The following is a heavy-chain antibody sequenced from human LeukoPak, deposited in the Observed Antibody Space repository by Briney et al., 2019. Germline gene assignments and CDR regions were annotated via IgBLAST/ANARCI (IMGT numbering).Heavy chain of an antibody. CDR3: ARQLGYCSSTSCYADKVDY. CDR1: GGSISSSRYY. D-gene: IGHD2-2*01. J-gene: IGHJ4*02. CDR2: IYYSGST. Sequence: SETLSLTCTVSGGSISSSRYYWGWIRQPPGKGLEWIGSIYYSGSTYYNPSLKSRVTISVDTSKNQFSLKLSSVTAADTAVYYCARQLGYCSSTSCYADKVDYWGQGTLVTVSS. V-gene: IGHV4-39*01.